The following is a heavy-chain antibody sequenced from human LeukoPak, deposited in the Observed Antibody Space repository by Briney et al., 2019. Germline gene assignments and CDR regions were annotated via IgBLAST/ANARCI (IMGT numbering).Heavy chain of an antibody. Sequence: GGSLRLSCAASGFTFSSYSMNWVRQAPGKGLEWVSSISSSSSYIYYADSVKGRFTISRDNAKNSLYLQMNSLRAADTAVYYCARDHSSSWYRGDAFDIWGQGTMVTVSS. CDR2: ISSSSSYI. CDR3: ARDHSSSWYRGDAFDI. CDR1: GFTFSSYS. D-gene: IGHD6-13*01. J-gene: IGHJ3*02. V-gene: IGHV3-21*04.